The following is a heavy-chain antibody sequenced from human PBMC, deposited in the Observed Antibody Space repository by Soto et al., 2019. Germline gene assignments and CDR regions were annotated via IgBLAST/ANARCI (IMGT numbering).Heavy chain of an antibody. CDR3: AKDVRDTMIVVAQGNFDY. V-gene: IGHV3-23*01. D-gene: IGHD3-22*01. J-gene: IGHJ4*02. CDR2: ISGGGVST. Sequence: EVQLLESGGGLVQPGGSLRLSCAASGFTFSSYAMSWVRQAPGKGLKGVSAISGGGVSTYYEDSVKGRFTISRDNSKNTLYLQMNSLRAEDTAVYYCAKDVRDTMIVVAQGNFDYWGQGTLVTVSS. CDR1: GFTFSSYA.